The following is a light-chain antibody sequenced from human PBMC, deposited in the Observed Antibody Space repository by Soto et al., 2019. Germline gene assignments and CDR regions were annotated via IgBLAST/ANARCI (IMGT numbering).Light chain of an antibody. V-gene: IGLV4-69*01. CDR1: SGHSSYG. Sequence: QLVLTQSPSASASLGASVNFTCTLSSGHSSYGIAWHQQQPEKGPRYLMKVNSDGSHRKGDGIPDRFSGSSSGAERYLTISSLQSEDEAEYYCQTWGTGIAVFGGGTKVTV. CDR2: VNSDGSH. CDR3: QTWGTGIAV. J-gene: IGLJ2*01.